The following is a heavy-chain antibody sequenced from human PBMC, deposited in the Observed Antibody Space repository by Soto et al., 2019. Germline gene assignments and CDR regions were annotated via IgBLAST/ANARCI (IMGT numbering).Heavy chain of an antibody. CDR1: GGSISSYY. D-gene: IGHD1-26*01. Sequence: QVQLQESGPGLVKPSETLSLTCTVSGGSISSYYWSWIRQPPGKGLEWIGYIYYSGSTNYNPSLKSRVTISVDTSKNQFSLKLSSVTAADTAVYYCATLREPLLDGWFDPWGQGTLVTVSS. CDR2: IYYSGST. V-gene: IGHV4-59*01. CDR3: ATLREPLLDGWFDP. J-gene: IGHJ5*02.